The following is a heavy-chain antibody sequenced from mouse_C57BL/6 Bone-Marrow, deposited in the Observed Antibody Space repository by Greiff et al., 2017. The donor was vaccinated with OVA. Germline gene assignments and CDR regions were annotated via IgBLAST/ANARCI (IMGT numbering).Heavy chain of an antibody. CDR1: GYAFTNYL. CDR2: INPGSGGT. Sequence: VKLQESGAELVRPGTSVKVSCKASGYAFTNYLIEWVKQRPGQGLEWIGVINPGSGGTNYNEKFKGKATLTADKSSSTAYMQLSSLTSEDSAVYFCASACYYFDYWGQGTTLTVSS. V-gene: IGHV1-54*01. J-gene: IGHJ2*01. CDR3: ASACYYFDY.